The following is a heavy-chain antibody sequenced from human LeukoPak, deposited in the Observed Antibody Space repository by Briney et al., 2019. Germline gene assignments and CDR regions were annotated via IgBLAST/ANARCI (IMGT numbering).Heavy chain of an antibody. J-gene: IGHJ5*02. Sequence: GGSLRLSCAASGFTFSSYSMNWVRQAPGKGLEWVSSISSSSSYIYYADSVKGRFTISRDNAKNSLYLQMNSLRAEDTAVYYCARSHLYIAARWDWFDPWGQGTLVTVSS. CDR1: GFTFSSYS. CDR2: ISSSSSYI. D-gene: IGHD6-6*01. V-gene: IGHV3-21*01. CDR3: ARSHLYIAARWDWFDP.